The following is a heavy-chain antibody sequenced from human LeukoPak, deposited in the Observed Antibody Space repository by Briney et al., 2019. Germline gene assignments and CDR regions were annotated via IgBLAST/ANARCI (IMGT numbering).Heavy chain of an antibody. D-gene: IGHD6-13*01. J-gene: IGHJ5*02. Sequence: PSQTLSLTCTVSGGSINRGYWSWVRQHPGKGLEWIGHIFYSGSTFYNPSLKSRVTIAVHTSRDQFSLQLTSVTAADTAVYYCASGYGSGWFDRWGQGTPVSVSS. CDR2: IFYSGST. CDR3: ASGYGSGWFDR. CDR1: GGSINRGY. V-gene: IGHV4-30-4*08.